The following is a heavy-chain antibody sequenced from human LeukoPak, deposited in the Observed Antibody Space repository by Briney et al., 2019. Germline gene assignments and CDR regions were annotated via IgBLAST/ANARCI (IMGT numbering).Heavy chain of an antibody. Sequence: ASVKVSCKVSGYTLTELSMHWVRQAPGKGLEWMGGFDPEDGETIYAQKFQGRVTMTEDTSTDTAYMELSSLRSEDTAVYYCATGMVVRGVIISDGGDYWGQGTLVTVSS. CDR1: GYTLTELS. CDR2: FDPEDGET. D-gene: IGHD3-10*01. J-gene: IGHJ4*02. V-gene: IGHV1-24*01. CDR3: ATGMVVRGVIISDGGDY.